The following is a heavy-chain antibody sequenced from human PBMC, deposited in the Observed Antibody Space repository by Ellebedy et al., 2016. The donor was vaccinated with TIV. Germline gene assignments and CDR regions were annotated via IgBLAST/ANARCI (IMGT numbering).Heavy chain of an antibody. CDR3: ATSATFEAGGRGDY. D-gene: IGHD2/OR15-2a*01. J-gene: IGHJ4*02. V-gene: IGHV1-18*01. CDR2: ISVNTGIT. CDR1: GYSFTSHG. Sequence: AASVKVSCKASGYSFTSHGISWVRQAPGQGPEWMGAISVNTGITDYAQKLQDRVTMTTDTSTNTAYMELRSLRSDDTGMYYCATSATFEAGGRGDYWGQGTQVTVSS.